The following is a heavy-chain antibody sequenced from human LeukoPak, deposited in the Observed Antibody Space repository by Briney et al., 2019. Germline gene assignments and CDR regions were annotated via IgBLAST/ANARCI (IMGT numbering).Heavy chain of an antibody. V-gene: IGHV3-74*03. Sequence: GGSLRLSCIASGFTFSSDRMHWVRQVPGKGLVWVSRTDADGTGAVYADAVEGRFTISRDNAKNMLYLQMNSLRAEDTAVYYCVRGGFNGNWGQGTLVTVSS. CDR1: GFTFSSDR. D-gene: IGHD2-8*01. J-gene: IGHJ4*02. CDR2: TDADGTGA. CDR3: VRGGFNGN.